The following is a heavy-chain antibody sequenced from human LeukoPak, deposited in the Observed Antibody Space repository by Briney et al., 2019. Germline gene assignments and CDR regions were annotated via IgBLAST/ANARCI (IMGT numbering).Heavy chain of an antibody. CDR3: ARAIGIYSSSDY. V-gene: IGHV4-59*08. D-gene: IGHD2-21*01. J-gene: IGHJ4*02. CDR1: GGSFSTFY. CDR2: ISYTGST. Sequence: PSETPSLTCTVSGGSFSTFYWSWIRQPPGKGLEWIGYISYTGSTNYNPSLKSRVTISVDTSKNQFSLKVTSVTAADTAVYYCARAIGIYSSSDYWGQGTLVTVSS.